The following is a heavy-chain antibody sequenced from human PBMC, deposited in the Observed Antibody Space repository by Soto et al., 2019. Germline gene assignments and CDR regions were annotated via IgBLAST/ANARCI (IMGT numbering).Heavy chain of an antibody. CDR1: GDSISRYY. CDR3: SRATSYTDSGFDS. CDR2: IDYSGSA. V-gene: IGHV4-59*01. Sequence: QVQLQESGPGILKPSETLSLTCVVSGDSISRYYWSWLRQPPGTGLEWIGLIDYSGSANYNPSLKSRVTISVDTATTLFSLKMTSVTAADTAVYFCSRATSYTDSGFDSWGQGNLGTVSS. D-gene: IGHD6-25*01. J-gene: IGHJ4*02.